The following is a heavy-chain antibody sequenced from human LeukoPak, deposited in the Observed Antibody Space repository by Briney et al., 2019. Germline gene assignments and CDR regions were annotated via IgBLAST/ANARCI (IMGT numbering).Heavy chain of an antibody. Sequence: SETLSLTCTVSGGSISSSSYYWGWIRQPPGKGLEWIGSIYYSGSTYYNPSLKSRVTISVDTSKNQFSLKLSSVTAADTAVYYCASFTMVRGSAGGDWVQGTLVTVSS. CDR2: IYYSGST. V-gene: IGHV4-39*01. CDR1: GGSISSSSYY. D-gene: IGHD3-10*01. CDR3: ASFTMVRGSAGGD. J-gene: IGHJ4*02.